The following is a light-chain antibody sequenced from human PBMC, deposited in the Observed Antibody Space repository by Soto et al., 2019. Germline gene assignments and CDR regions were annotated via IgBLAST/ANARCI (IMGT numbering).Light chain of an antibody. Sequence: EIVLTQSPATLSLSPGERATLSCRASQSVSGKLAWYQQKPGQAPRLLIYDTSNRATGIPARFSGSGSGTDFTITISSLEPEDFAVYYCQQRSDWPLTFGGGTKVEIK. CDR2: DTS. CDR3: QQRSDWPLT. J-gene: IGKJ4*01. CDR1: QSVSGK. V-gene: IGKV3-11*01.